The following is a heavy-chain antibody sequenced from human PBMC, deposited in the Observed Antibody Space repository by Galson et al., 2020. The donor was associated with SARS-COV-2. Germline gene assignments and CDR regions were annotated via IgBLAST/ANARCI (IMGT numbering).Heavy chain of an antibody. Sequence: SETLSLTCTVSGGSISSYYWSWIRQPPGKGLEWIGYIYYSGSTNYNPSLKSRVTISVDTSKNQFSLKLSSVTAADTAVYYCARLRGYSYGYDYWGQGTLVSVSS. V-gene: IGHV4-59*08. CDR3: ARLRGYSYGYDY. D-gene: IGHD5-18*01. CDR1: GGSISSYY. CDR2: IYYSGST. J-gene: IGHJ4*02.